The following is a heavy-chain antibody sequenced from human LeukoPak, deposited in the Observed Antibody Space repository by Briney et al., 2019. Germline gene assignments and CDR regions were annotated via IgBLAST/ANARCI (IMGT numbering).Heavy chain of an antibody. V-gene: IGHV3-30-3*01. J-gene: IGHJ4*02. Sequence: GGSLRLSCAASGFTFSSYAMHWARQAPGKGLEWVAVISYDGSNKYYADSVKGRFTISRDNSKNTLYLQMNSLRAEDTAVYYCARDNPRYGSGSYPTFDYWGQGTLVTVSS. CDR1: GFTFSSYA. D-gene: IGHD3-10*01. CDR2: ISYDGSNK. CDR3: ARDNPRYGSGSYPTFDY.